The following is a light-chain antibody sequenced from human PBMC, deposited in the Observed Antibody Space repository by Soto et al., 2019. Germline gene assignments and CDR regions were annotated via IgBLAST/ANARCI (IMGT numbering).Light chain of an antibody. CDR3: SSLSTTSTPIV. V-gene: IGLV2-14*01. CDR1: SSDIGLYNY. CDR2: EVN. Sequence: QSALSQPASMSGPPGQSITIPCTGASSDIGLYNYVSWYQHHPGKAPKLLISEVNVRPSGLSDRFSASKAGNTASLTISGLQPEDEAYYYCSSLSTTSTPIVFGSGTKVTVL. J-gene: IGLJ1*01.